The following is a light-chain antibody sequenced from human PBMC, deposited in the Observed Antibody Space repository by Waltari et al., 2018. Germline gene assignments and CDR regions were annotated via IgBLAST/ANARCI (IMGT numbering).Light chain of an antibody. V-gene: IGKV4-1*01. Sequence: DIVMTQSPDSLAVSLGERATINCKSSQSVFYRPNSANRLAWYQQKPGQPPKLHIYWASTRESGVPDRFSGSGSGTDFTLTISSLQAEDVAVYYCHQTCSPPYTFGQGTKLEIK. CDR2: WAS. CDR3: HQTCSPPYT. J-gene: IGKJ2*01. CDR1: QSVFYRPNSANR.